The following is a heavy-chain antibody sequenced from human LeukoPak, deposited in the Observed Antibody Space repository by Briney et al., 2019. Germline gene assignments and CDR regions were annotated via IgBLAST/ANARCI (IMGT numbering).Heavy chain of an antibody. J-gene: IGHJ6*03. CDR2: ISYEGSNK. V-gene: IGHV3-30-3*01. D-gene: IGHD2-2*03. CDR3: ARDGLDIVVVPPDSNYSYYYYMDV. CDR1: GFTFSSYA. Sequence: HPGGSLRLSCADSGFTFSSYAMHWVREAPGKGLEGVAVISYEGSNKYYADSVKGRFTISRDNSKNTLYLQMNSLRAEDTAVYYCARDGLDIVVVPPDSNYSYYYYMDVWGKGTTVTVSS.